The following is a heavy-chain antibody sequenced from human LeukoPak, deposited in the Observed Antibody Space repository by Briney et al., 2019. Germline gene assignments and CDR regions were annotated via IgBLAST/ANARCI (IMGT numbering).Heavy chain of an antibody. V-gene: IGHV3-53*01. Sequence: GGALRLSCAASGFTVSSNYMSWVRQAPGKGLEWVSVIYSGGSTYYADSVKGRFTISRDNSKSTLYIQMNSLRAEDTAVYYCARAKPKNMVRGLIMRRESRYYFDYWGQGTLVTVSS. CDR2: IYSGGST. CDR1: GFTVSSNY. CDR3: ARAKPKNMVRGLIMRRESRYYFDY. J-gene: IGHJ4*02. D-gene: IGHD3-10*01.